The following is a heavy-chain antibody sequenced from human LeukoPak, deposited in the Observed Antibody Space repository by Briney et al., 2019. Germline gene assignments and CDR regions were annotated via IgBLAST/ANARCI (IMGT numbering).Heavy chain of an antibody. CDR2: IRDDESNK. CDR1: GFTFTNYG. V-gene: IGHV3-30*02. J-gene: IGHJ4*02. CDR3: AKDGPQSSSGWYVDY. D-gene: IGHD6-19*01. Sequence: PGGSQRLSCVASGFTFTNYGMHWVRQAPGKGLEWVAFIRDDESNKYHAGSVEGRFTISRDNFKNTLYLQMNSLRAEDTAVYYCAKDGPQSSSGWYVDYWGQGTLVTVSS.